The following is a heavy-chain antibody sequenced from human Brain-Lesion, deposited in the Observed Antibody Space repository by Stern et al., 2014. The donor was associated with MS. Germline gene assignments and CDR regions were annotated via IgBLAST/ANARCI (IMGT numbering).Heavy chain of an antibody. CDR3: ARGVLRFLEWPYYGMDV. Sequence: QVQLVQSGAEVKKPGSSVKVSCKASGGTFSSYAISWVRQAPGQGLEWMGGIIPIFGTANYAQKFQVRVTITADESTSTAYMELSSLRSEDTAVYYCARGVLRFLEWPYYGMDVWGQGTTVTVSS. D-gene: IGHD3-3*01. CDR1: GGTFSSYA. CDR2: IIPIFGTA. V-gene: IGHV1-69*01. J-gene: IGHJ6*02.